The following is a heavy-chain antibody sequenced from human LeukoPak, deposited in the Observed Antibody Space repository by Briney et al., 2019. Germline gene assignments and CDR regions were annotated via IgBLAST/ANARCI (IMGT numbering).Heavy chain of an antibody. D-gene: IGHD1-26*01. CDR2: TYYRSKWYI. CDR3: ARGRSGSRCLDY. CDR1: GDSVSSNSAA. J-gene: IGHJ4*02. V-gene: IGHV6-1*01. Sequence: SQTLSLTCAISGDSVSSNSAAWNWIRQSPSRGLEWLGRTYYRSKWYIDFAEPVKSRITINPDTSKNQFSLQLNSVTPEDTAVYYCARGRSGSRCLDYWGQGTLVTVSS.